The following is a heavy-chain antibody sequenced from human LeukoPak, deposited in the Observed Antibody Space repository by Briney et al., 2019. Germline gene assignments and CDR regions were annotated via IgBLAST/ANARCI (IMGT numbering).Heavy chain of an antibody. CDR2: IIPIFGTA. Sequence: GASVKVSCKASGGTFSSYAISWVRQAPGQGLEWMGGIIPIFGTANYAQNFQGRVTITTDESTSTAYMELSSLRSEDTAVYYCARDGRLGASDYWGQGTLVTVSS. CDR3: ARDGRLGASDY. J-gene: IGHJ4*02. D-gene: IGHD1-26*01. CDR1: GGTFSSYA. V-gene: IGHV1-69*05.